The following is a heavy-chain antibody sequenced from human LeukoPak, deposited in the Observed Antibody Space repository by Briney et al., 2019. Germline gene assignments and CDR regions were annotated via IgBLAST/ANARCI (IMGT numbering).Heavy chain of an antibody. CDR1: GFTFDDYA. J-gene: IGHJ6*02. CDR3: TRDLMDYDVSTGLHHYYMDV. CDR2: ISWNSGSI. V-gene: IGHV3-9*01. D-gene: IGHD3-9*01. Sequence: GGSLRLSCAASGFTFDDYAMHWVRRAPGKGLEWVSGISWNSGSIGYADSVKGRFTISRDNAKNTLYLQMNTLRVEDTAVYYCTRDLMDYDVSTGLHHYYMDVWGQGTTVTVSS.